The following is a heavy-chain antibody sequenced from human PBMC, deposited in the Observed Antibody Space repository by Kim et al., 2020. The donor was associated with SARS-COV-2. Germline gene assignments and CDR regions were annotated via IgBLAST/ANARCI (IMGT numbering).Heavy chain of an antibody. CDR3: RGRRELLGQGVDY. J-gene: IGHJ4*02. CDR2: IRSKANSYAT. CDR1: GFTFSGSA. V-gene: IGHV3-73*01. D-gene: IGHD1-26*01. Sequence: GGSLRLSCAASGFTFSGSAMHWVRQASGKGLEWVGRIRSKANSYATAYAASVKGRFTISRDDSKNTAYLQMNSLKTEDTAVYYCRGRRELLGQGVDYWGQGTLVTVSS.